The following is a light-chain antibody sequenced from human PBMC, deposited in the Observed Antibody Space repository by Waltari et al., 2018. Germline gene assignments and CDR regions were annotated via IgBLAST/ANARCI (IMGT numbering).Light chain of an antibody. J-gene: IGLJ3*02. CDR3: ATWDDSLSGRV. Sequence: QSVLTQPPSTSGTPGQRVTISCSGSTSNIGTTTVTLYQLLPGTAPKTVIFANYHRPSGVPDRFSASKSGTSASLVISGLQSEDEADYFCATWDDSLSGRVFGGGTKVTVL. V-gene: IGLV1-44*01. CDR1: TSNIGTTT. CDR2: ANY.